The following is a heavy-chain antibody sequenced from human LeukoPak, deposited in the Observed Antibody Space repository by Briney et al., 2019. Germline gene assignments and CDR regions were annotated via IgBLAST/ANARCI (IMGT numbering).Heavy chain of an antibody. CDR2: INPNSGGT. V-gene: IGHV1-2*04. CDR1: GYTFTGYY. D-gene: IGHD3-10*01. J-gene: IGHJ4*02. CDR3: ARANGSGSIPDY. Sequence: ASVKVSCKASGYTFTGYYMHWVRQAPGQGLEWMGWINPNSGGTNYAQKFQGWVTMTRDTSIGTAYMELSRLRSDDTAVYYCARANGSGSIPDYWGQGTLVTVSS.